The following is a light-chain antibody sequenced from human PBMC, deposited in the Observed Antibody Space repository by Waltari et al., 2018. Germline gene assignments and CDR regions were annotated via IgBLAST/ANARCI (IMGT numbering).Light chain of an antibody. Sequence: QSVLTQPPSVSAAPGQRVTISCSGGSSNIGNNYVSWYRQFPGTAPKLLIYEKPGRPSGIRGRFSGSKSGTSATLDITGLQAGDEADYYCGTWDSSLSGAVFGGGTHLTVL. J-gene: IGLJ7*01. CDR3: GTWDSSLSGAV. V-gene: IGLV1-51*02. CDR1: SSNIGNNY. CDR2: EKP.